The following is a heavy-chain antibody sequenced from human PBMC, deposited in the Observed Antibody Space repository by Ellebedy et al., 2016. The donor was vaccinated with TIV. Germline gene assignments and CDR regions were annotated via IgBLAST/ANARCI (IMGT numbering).Heavy chain of an antibody. J-gene: IGHJ6*02. Sequence: ASVKVSCXASGYTFTSYDINWVRQATGQGLEWMGWMNPNSGNTGYAQKFQGRVTMTRNTSISTAYMELSSLRSEDTAVYYCARAPYSSSWYVMGGFDYYGMDVWGQGTTVTVSS. CDR1: GYTFTSYD. CDR2: MNPNSGNT. V-gene: IGHV1-8*01. D-gene: IGHD6-13*01. CDR3: ARAPYSSSWYVMGGFDYYGMDV.